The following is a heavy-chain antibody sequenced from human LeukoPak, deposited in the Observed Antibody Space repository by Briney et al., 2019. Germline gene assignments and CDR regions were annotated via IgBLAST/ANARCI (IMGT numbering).Heavy chain of an antibody. Sequence: GGSLRLSCAASGFTFSSYGMHWVRQAPGKGLEWVAVISYDGSNKYYADSVKGRFTTSRDNSKNTLYLQMNSLRAEDTAVYYCAKFYGGYGRDYFDYWGQGTLVTVSS. CDR2: ISYDGSNK. CDR1: GFTFSSYG. J-gene: IGHJ4*02. D-gene: IGHD5-12*01. CDR3: AKFYGGYGRDYFDY. V-gene: IGHV3-30*18.